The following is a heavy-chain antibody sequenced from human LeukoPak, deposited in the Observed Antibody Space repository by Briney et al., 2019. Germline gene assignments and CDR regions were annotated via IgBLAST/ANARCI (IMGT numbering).Heavy chain of an antibody. J-gene: IGHJ4*02. V-gene: IGHV3-30*18. CDR2: ISDDANNE. D-gene: IGHD3-9*01. CDR1: GFSFSKYG. CDR3: AKSGRATGYSSFDS. Sequence: PGNSLRRSCAASGFSFSKYGMHWVRQAPGKGLEWVAVISDDANNEEYADSVKGRFTLSRDNSKNTVYLRMNSLRAEDTAVYYCAKSGRATGYSSFDSWGQGTLVTVSS.